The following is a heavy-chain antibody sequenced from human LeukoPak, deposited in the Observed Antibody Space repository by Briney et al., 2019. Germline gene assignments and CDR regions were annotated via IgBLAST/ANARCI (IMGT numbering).Heavy chain of an antibody. D-gene: IGHD6-13*01. CDR2: IKQDGSEK. V-gene: IGHV3-7*01. Sequence: ETPSLTCAVYGGSFSGYYWSWVRQAPGKGLEWVANIKQDGSEKYYVDSVKGRFTISRDNAKNSLYLRMNSLRAEDTAVYYCARANSWLYYFDYWGQGTLATVSS. CDR1: GGSFSGYY. CDR3: ARANSWLYYFDY. J-gene: IGHJ4*02.